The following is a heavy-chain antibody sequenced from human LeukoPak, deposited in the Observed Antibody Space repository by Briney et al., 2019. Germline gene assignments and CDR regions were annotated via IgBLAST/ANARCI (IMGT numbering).Heavy chain of an antibody. D-gene: IGHD4-17*01. CDR2: MNPNSGNT. Sequence: ASVKVSRKASRYTFTSYDINWVRQATGQGLEWMGWMNPNSGNTGYAQKFQGRVTMTRNTSISTAYMELSSLRSEDTAVYYCARGALYGDPRAFDIWGQGTMVTVSS. V-gene: IGHV1-8*01. J-gene: IGHJ3*02. CDR1: RYTFTSYD. CDR3: ARGALYGDPRAFDI.